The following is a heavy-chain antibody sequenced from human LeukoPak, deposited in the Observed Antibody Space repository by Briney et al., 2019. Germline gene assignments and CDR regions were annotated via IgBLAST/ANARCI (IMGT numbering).Heavy chain of an antibody. CDR2: ISSGGDTV. CDR3: ARLQMDY. CDR1: GFSFSTYE. V-gene: IGHV3-48*03. Sequence: GGSLRLSCAASGFSFSTYEMNWVRQAPGKGLEWVSYISSGGDTVYYADSVRGRFTISRDNAKNSVFLQMNSLRAEDTAVYYCARLQMDYWGQGTLVTVSS. D-gene: IGHD5-24*01. J-gene: IGHJ4*02.